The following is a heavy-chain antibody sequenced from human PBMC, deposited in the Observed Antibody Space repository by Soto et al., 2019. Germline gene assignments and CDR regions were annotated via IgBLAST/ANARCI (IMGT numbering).Heavy chain of an antibody. D-gene: IGHD6-19*01. CDR2: INHSGST. J-gene: IGHJ4*02. Sequence: SETLSLTCTVSGDSVTSGDYYWNWIRQPPGKGLEWIGDINHSGSTNYNASLKSRVTISVDTSKNQFSLNLSSVTAADTAVYYCLSARFDYWGQGTLVTVSS. V-gene: IGHV4-61*08. CDR1: GDSVTSGDYY. CDR3: LSARFDY.